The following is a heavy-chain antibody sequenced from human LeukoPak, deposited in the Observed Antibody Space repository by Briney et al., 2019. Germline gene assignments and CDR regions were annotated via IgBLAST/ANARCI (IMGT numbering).Heavy chain of an antibody. Sequence: PGGSLRLSCAASGFTFIHYGMNWVRQAPGKGLEWVSTISASGVTTHYADSVKGRFTISRDDSKNTLYLHMNSLRAEDTAVYYCAKIMSGELPLAWGQGTLVTVSS. J-gene: IGHJ5*02. V-gene: IGHV3-23*01. D-gene: IGHD1-26*01. CDR2: ISASGVTT. CDR3: AKIMSGELPLA. CDR1: GFTFIHYG.